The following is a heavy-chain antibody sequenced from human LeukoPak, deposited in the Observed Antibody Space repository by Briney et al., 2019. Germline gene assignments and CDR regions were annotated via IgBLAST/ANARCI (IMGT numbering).Heavy chain of an antibody. CDR3: ARARGSSSSIFYYYYYMDV. J-gene: IGHJ6*03. CDR1: GFTVSSNY. CDR2: IYSGGST. D-gene: IGHD6-6*01. Sequence: VGSLRLSCAASGFTVSSNYMSWVRQAPGKGLEWVSVIYSGGSTYYADSVKGRFTISRDNSKNALYLQMNSLRAEDTAVYYCARARGSSSSIFYYYYYMDVWGKGTTVTVSS. V-gene: IGHV3-66*02.